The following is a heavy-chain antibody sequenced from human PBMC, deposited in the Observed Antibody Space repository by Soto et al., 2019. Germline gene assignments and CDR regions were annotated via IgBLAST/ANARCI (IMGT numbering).Heavy chain of an antibody. V-gene: IGHV4-31*03. CDR3: ARDSDYYSSGSFDY. D-gene: IGHD3-10*01. J-gene: IGHJ4*02. CDR1: GDSISSSGYY. CDR2: IYYSGSS. Sequence: KPSETLSLTCSVSGDSISSSGYYWSWIRQRPGKGLEWIGNIYYSGSSYNNPSLKSRATISVNTSKNQFSLNLRSVTAADTAVYYCARDSDYYSSGSFDYWGQGTLVTVS.